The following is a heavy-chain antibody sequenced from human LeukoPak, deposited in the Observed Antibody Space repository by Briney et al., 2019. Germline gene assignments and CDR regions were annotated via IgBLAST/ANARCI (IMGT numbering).Heavy chain of an antibody. CDR2: INHSGST. CDR3: ARAGLQFPPNY. CDR1: GGSFRGYY. V-gene: IGHV4-34*01. D-gene: IGHD6-19*01. Sequence: PSETLSLTCAVYGGSFRGYYWSWIRQPPGKGLEWIGEINHSGSTNYNPSLKSRVTISVDTSKNQFSLKLSSVTAADTAVYYCARAGLQFPPNYWGQGTLVTVSS. J-gene: IGHJ4*02.